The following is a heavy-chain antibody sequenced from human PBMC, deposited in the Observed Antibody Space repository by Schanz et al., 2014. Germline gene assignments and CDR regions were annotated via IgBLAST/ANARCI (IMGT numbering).Heavy chain of an antibody. D-gene: IGHD1-26*01. CDR3: ARGGSGSHYRLDY. J-gene: IGHJ4*02. V-gene: IGHV3-74*02. CDR1: GFSVGNKY. Sequence: VQLVDSGGGLVKPGGSLRLSCTASGFSVGNKYMNWVRQAPGKGLEWVSRIKSDGSSTSYADSVKGRFTISRDNAKNTLYLQMNTLRAEDTGLYFCARGGSGSHYRLDYWGQGTLVTVSS. CDR2: IKSDGSST.